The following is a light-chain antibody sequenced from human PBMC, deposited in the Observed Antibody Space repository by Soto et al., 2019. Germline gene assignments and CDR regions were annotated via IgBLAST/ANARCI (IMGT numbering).Light chain of an antibody. J-gene: IGKJ5*01. Sequence: DLVMTQSPLSLPVTPGEPASISCRSSQSHLDSHGYNYLDWSLQRPGQSPQLLIYLASNRASGGPDRVSGRRSCIDFPLKITRVEADDVWVYYCMQALRTTLFGQGTRLEIK. CDR3: MQALRTTL. V-gene: IGKV2-28*01. CDR1: QSHLDSHGYNY. CDR2: LAS.